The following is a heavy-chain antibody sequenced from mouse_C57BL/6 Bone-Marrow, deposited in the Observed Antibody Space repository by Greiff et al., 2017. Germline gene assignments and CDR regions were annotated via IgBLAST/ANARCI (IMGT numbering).Heavy chain of an antibody. J-gene: IGHJ4*01. Sequence: QVQLQQSGAELVRPGTSVKVSCKASGYAFTNYLIEWVKQRPGQGLEWIGVINPGSGGTNYNEKFKGKATLTADKSSSPAYMQLSSLTSEDSAVYFCARRDGNYNYYAMDYWGQGTSVTVSS. CDR2: INPGSGGT. D-gene: IGHD2-1*01. CDR3: ARRDGNYNYYAMDY. CDR1: GYAFTNYL. V-gene: IGHV1-54*01.